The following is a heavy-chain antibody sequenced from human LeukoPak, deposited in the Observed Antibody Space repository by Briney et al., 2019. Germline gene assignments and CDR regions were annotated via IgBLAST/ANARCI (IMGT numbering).Heavy chain of an antibody. D-gene: IGHD6-13*01. Sequence: SETLSLTCTVSGGSISSYYWSWIRQPPGKGLEWIGYVYYSGSTNYNPSLKSRVTISVDTSKNQFSLKLTSVTAADTAVYYCARDDSIAAAYFDYWGQGTLVTVSS. J-gene: IGHJ4*02. CDR2: VYYSGST. V-gene: IGHV4-59*01. CDR1: GGSISSYY. CDR3: ARDDSIAAAYFDY.